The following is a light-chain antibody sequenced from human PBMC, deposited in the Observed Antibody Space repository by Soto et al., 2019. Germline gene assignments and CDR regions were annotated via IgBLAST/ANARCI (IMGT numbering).Light chain of an antibody. CDR3: QTWGTGNVV. CDR2: LNSDGSH. V-gene: IGLV4-69*01. Sequence: QAVLTQSPSASASLGASVKLTCTLSSGHSSYAIAWHQQQPEKGPRYLMKLNSDGSHSKGDGIPDRFSGSSSGAERYLTISCLQSEDEADYYCQTWGTGNVVFGGGTKLTVL. J-gene: IGLJ2*01. CDR1: SGHSSYA.